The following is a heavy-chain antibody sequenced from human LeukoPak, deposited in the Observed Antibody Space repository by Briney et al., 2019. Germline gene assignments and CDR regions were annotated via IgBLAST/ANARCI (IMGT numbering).Heavy chain of an antibody. D-gene: IGHD6-19*01. CDR3: ARGGTVTGRFES. V-gene: IGHV3-21*04. CDR2: ISSRGSYI. Sequence: GGSLRLSCAASGFIFSTYNMNWVRQFPGKGLEWVSSISSRGSYIYYADSVRGRFTISRDNAQNSLYLQMNSLRADDTAMYYCARGGTVTGRFESWGQGTLVTVSS. CDR1: GFIFSTYN. J-gene: IGHJ4*02.